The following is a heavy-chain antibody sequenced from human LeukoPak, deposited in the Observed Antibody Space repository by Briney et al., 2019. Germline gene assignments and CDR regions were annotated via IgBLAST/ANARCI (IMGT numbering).Heavy chain of an antibody. J-gene: IGHJ4*02. CDR3: ATRWYCGGDCYFFDY. CDR2: IYPGDSDT. D-gene: IGHD2-21*02. V-gene: IGHV5-51*01. CDR1: GYSFTSYW. Sequence: GESLKISCKGSGYSFTSYWIGWVRQIPGKGLEWMGIIYPGDSDTRYSPSFQGQVTISADKSISTAYLQWSSLKASDTAMYYCATRWYCGGDCYFFDYWGQGTLVTVSS.